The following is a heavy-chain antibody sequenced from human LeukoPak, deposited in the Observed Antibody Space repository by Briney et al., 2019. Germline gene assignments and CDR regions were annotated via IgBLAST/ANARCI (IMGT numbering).Heavy chain of an antibody. D-gene: IGHD2-15*01. V-gene: IGHV3-53*01. J-gene: IGHJ4*02. CDR2: ICSGGNA. Sequence: GGSLRLSCAASGFTVSSNCMSWVRQAPGKGLEWVSLICSGGNAYYADSVKGRFTISRDDSKNTLYLQMNSLRAEDTAVYYCARRYCSGGTCYFFDYWGQGTLVTVSS. CDR1: GFTVSSNC. CDR3: ARRYCSGGTCYFFDY.